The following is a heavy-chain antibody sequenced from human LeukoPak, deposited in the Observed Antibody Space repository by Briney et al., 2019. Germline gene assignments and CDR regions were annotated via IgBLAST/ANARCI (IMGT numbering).Heavy chain of an antibody. Sequence: GGSLRLFCAASGFTFNNAWMTWVRQAPGKGLEWVGLIKNTVHGGTTASAAPVKGRFTISRDDSKNMLYLQMNNLKTEDTAVYYCSTMENYYNDTHFDYWGPGTLVTVSS. CDR1: GFTFNNAW. J-gene: IGHJ4*02. CDR2: IKNTVHGGTT. D-gene: IGHD3-10*01. V-gene: IGHV3-15*01. CDR3: STMENYYNDTHFDY.